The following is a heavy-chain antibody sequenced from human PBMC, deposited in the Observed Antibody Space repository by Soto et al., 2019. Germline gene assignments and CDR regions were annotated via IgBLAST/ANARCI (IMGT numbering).Heavy chain of an antibody. J-gene: IGHJ5*02. Sequence: QVQLQQWGAGLLKPSETLSLTCAVYGGSFSGYYWSWIRQPPGKGLEWIGEINHSGSTNYNPSLKSRATISVDTSKNQFSLKLSSVTAADTAVYYCARRGSGSVWFDPWGQGTLVTVSS. V-gene: IGHV4-34*01. CDR1: GGSFSGYY. D-gene: IGHD3-10*01. CDR3: ARRGSGSVWFDP. CDR2: INHSGST.